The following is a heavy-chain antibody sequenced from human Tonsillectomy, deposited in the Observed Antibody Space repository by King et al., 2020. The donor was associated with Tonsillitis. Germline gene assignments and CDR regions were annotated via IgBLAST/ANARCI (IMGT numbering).Heavy chain of an antibody. CDR1: GGTFSGYG. D-gene: IGHD2-2*01. J-gene: IGHJ5*02. CDR3: ARAVRPAARNNWFDP. Sequence: QGQLVQSGAEVKKPGSSVTVSCKASGGTFSGYGINWVRQAPGQGLEWMGGIIPMFGTADYAQKFQGRVTITADESRSTAYMELSSLRSEDTALYYCARAVRPAARNNWFDPWGQGTLVTVSS. V-gene: IGHV1-69*01. CDR2: IIPMFGTA.